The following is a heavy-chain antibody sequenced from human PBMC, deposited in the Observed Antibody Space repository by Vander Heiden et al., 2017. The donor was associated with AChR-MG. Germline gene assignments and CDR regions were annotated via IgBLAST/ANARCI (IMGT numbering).Heavy chain of an antibody. D-gene: IGHD1-1*01. CDR1: GASFSGYY. CDR2: INHSGST. Sequence: QVHLQQWGAGLLKPSEPLSVTCAVYGASFSGYYWSWVRQPPGKGLEVSGEINHSGSTNYNPSLKSRVTISVDTSKNQLSLKLSSVTAADTAVYYCASLRGNWNTQNLIWGQGTMVTVSS. V-gene: IGHV4-34*01. J-gene: IGHJ3*02. CDR3: ASLRGNWNTQNLI.